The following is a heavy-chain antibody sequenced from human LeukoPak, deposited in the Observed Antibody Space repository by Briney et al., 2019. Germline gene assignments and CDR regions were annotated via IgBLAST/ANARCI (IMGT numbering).Heavy chain of an antibody. Sequence: QPGRSLRLSCAASEPTFSSFAMHWVRQAAGKGLEWVASISYDGSNKWYADSVKGRFTISRDNSKNTLYLQMNSLRGEDTAVYYCAKESGTPMVSSMDVWGRGTTVTVSS. V-gene: IGHV3-30-3*01. CDR2: ISYDGSNK. CDR1: EPTFSSFA. CDR3: AKESGTPMVSSMDV. D-gene: IGHD6-13*01. J-gene: IGHJ6*02.